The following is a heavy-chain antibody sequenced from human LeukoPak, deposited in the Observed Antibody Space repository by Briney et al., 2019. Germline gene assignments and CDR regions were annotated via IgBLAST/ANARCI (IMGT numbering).Heavy chain of an antibody. D-gene: IGHD3-9*01. CDR3: ARQYYDILTGYYHRIIQAFDY. Sequence: SETLSLTCTVSGGSISSGNHYWGWIRQSPEKGLEWIGSISYSGSTYYNPSLKSRVTISVDTSKNQFSLKLSSVTAADTAVYYCARQYYDILTGYYHRIIQAFDYWGQGTLVTVSS. CDR2: ISYSGST. CDR1: GGSISSGNHY. V-gene: IGHV4-39*01. J-gene: IGHJ4*02.